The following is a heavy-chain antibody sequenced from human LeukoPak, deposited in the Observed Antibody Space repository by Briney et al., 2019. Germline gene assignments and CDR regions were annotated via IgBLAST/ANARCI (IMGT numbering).Heavy chain of an antibody. D-gene: IGHD3-10*01. CDR3: AKDPPVLLWFGELFY. V-gene: IGHV3-23*01. CDR1: GFTFSSYG. CDR2: ISGSGGST. Sequence: GGSLRLSCAASGFTFSSYGMSWVRQAPGKGLEWVSAISGSGGSTYYADSVKGRFTISRDNSKNTLYLQMNSLRAEDTAVYYCAKDPPVLLWFGELFYWGQGTLVTVSS. J-gene: IGHJ4*02.